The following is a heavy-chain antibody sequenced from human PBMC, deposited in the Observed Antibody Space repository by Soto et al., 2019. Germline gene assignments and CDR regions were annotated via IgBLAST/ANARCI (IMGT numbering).Heavy chain of an antibody. CDR2: IYPTDSDT. J-gene: IGHJ4*02. CDR1: GYSFTSYW. V-gene: IGHV5-51*01. CDR3: ARLDSGPYNFDY. D-gene: IGHD1-26*01. Sequence: GESLKISCQASGYSFTSYWIGWVRQLPGKGLEYMGIIYPTDSDTRYSPSFQGQVTMSADKSITTAYLQWSSLKASDTAIYYCARLDSGPYNFDYWGRGTLVTVS.